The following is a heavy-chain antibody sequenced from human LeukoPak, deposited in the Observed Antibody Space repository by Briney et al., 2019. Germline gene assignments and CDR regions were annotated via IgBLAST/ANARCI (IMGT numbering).Heavy chain of an antibody. D-gene: IGHD5-12*01. CDR2: IHYSGTT. V-gene: IGHV4-59*01. Sequence: PSETLSLTCTVSGGSISNYYWSWIRQPPGKRLEYIGYIHYSGTTNYSPSLKSRLTMSVDTPKNQFSLKLRSVTAADTATYYCARIRFYDGYDTHFDYWGQGTLVTVSS. CDR3: ARIRFYDGYDTHFDY. J-gene: IGHJ4*02. CDR1: GGSISNYY.